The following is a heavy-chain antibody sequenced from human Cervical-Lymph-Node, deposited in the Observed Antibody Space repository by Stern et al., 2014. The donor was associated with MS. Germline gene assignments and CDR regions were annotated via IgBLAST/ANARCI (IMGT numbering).Heavy chain of an antibody. CDR3: CRGYIGKWGSCDF. CDR1: GYTFTSYH. CDR2: TNPNDVPT. Sequence: VQLVESGAEVKKPGASVRIACKASGYTFTSYHVHWVRQAPGQGLQWMGVTNPNDVPTTYSQNFQARVTMTRGTSTNTVHMDLSSLTSDDTAVYYCCRGYIGKWGSCDFWGQGTLVTVSS. V-gene: IGHV1-46*03. J-gene: IGHJ4*02. D-gene: IGHD1-26*01.